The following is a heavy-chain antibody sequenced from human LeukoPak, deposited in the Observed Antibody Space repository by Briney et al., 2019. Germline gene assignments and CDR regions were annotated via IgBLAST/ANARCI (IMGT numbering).Heavy chain of an antibody. CDR1: GFTLRSYG. CDR3: ASDGIAVDRGIGYFDY. D-gene: IGHD6-13*01. CDR2: IWYDGSNK. V-gene: IGHV3-33*01. Sequence: GGSLRLSCAASGFTLRSYGMHWVRPAPGKGLEWVAVIWYDGSNKYYADSVKGRFTISRDNSENTLYLQMNSLRAEDTALYYCASDGIAVDRGIGYFDYWGQGTLVTVSS. J-gene: IGHJ4*02.